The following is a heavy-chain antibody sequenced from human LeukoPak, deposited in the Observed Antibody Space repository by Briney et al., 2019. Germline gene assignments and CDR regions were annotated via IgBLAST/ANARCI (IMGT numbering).Heavy chain of an antibody. CDR3: ARTRRFRHNYYYYYGMDV. Sequence: PGGSLRLSCAASGFTFSSYGMHWVRQAPGKGLEWVAVISYDGSNKYYADSVKGRFTISRDNSKNTLYLQMNSLRAEDTAVYYCARTRRFRHNYYYYYGMDVWGQGTTVTVSS. CDR1: GFTFSSYG. CDR2: ISYDGSNK. V-gene: IGHV3-30*03. D-gene: IGHD3-10*01. J-gene: IGHJ6*02.